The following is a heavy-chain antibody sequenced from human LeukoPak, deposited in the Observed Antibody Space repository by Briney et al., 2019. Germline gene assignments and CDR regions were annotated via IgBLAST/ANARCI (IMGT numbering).Heavy chain of an antibody. J-gene: IGHJ5*02. V-gene: IGHV3-7*01. CDR2: IKEDGSEK. CDR1: GFTFSSYW. CDR3: AKGVSKNP. Sequence: PGGSLRLSCAASGFTFSSYWMSWVRQAPGKGLEWVANIKEDGSEKYYVESVKGRFIISRDNTKNSLYLQMSSLRAEDTAVYYCAKGVSKNPWNQGTLVTVSS.